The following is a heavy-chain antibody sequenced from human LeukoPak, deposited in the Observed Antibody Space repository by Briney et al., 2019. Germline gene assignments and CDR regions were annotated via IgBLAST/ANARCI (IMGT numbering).Heavy chain of an antibody. V-gene: IGHV4-34*01. CDR1: GGSFSGYY. Sequence: SETLSLTCAVYGGSFSGYYWSWIRQPPGKGLEWIGEINHSGSTNYNPSLKSRVTISVDTSKNQFSLQLSSATAAGPAVYYCASVPPGYSRGWYDYWGQGTLVTVSS. CDR2: INHSGST. CDR3: ASVPPGYSRGWYDY. J-gene: IGHJ4*02. D-gene: IGHD6-19*01.